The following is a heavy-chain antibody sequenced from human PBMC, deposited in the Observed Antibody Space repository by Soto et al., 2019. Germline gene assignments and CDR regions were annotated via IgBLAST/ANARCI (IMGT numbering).Heavy chain of an antibody. J-gene: IGHJ1*01. CDR1: GGSISSGGYS. CDR3: ARLGAYYQAMDS. CDR2: MYHSGTT. V-gene: IGHV4-30-2*01. D-gene: IGHD3-22*01. Sequence: SETLSLTCAVSGGSISSGGYSWSWIRQPPGKGLEWIGYMYHSGTTTYNPSLQSRVSISLDTSKNEVSLKLTSVTAADTAVYFCARLGAYYQAMDSWGQGTLVTVSS.